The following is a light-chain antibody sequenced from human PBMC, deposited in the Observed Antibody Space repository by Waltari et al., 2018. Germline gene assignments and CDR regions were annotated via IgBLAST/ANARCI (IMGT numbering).Light chain of an antibody. V-gene: IGKV1-33*01. CDR3: QQHENPPLT. J-gene: IGKJ4*01. CDR1: QDIRNF. CDR2: DAS. Sequence: DIQMTQSPSSLSASLGDRVTITCQASQDIRNFLNWYQQKPGKAPRFLIYDASTLEAGVSSRFRGSGSGTDFTLTIASLQSEDIATYYCQQHENPPLTFGGGTKVEIK.